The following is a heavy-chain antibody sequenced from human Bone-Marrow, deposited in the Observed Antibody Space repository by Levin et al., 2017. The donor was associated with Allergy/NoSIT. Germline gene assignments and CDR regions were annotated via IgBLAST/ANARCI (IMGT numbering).Heavy chain of an antibody. CDR1: GGSISSGDYY. V-gene: IGHV4-30-4*01. Sequence: PSETLSLICTVSGGSISSGDYYWRWIRQPPGKGLEWIGQIYYSGRTYLNPSLQSRLSISIDTSKNQFSLRLSSVTAADTAVYFCARENVDCSRTTCYDNYWGQGMLVTVSS. CDR3: ARENVDCSRTTCYDNY. D-gene: IGHD2-2*01. CDR2: IYYSGRT. J-gene: IGHJ4*02.